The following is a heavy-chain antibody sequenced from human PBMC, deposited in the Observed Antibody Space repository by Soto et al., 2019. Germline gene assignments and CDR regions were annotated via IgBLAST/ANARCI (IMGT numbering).Heavy chain of an antibody. V-gene: IGHV1-69*02. CDR3: AASYGSGYRAFDY. CDR2: VNPIVSMS. CDR1: GDTFSFYT. D-gene: IGHD3-10*01. Sequence: QVQLVQFGAEVRKPGSSVKVSCKASGDTFSFYTINWVRQAPGLGLEWMGRVNPIVSMSNYAQKFQGRVTITADKSTNTAYMQLSSLRSEDTAIYYCAASYGSGYRAFDYWGQGALVTVSS. J-gene: IGHJ4*02.